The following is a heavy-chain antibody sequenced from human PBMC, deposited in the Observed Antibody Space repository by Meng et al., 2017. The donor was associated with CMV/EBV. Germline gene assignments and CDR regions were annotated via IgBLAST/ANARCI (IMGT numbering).Heavy chain of an antibody. D-gene: IGHD6-13*01. CDR1: GFTFSSYA. V-gene: IGHV3-30-3*01. Sequence: LSLTGAASGFTFSSYAMHWVRQAPGKGLEWVAVISYDGSNKYYADSVKGRFTISRDNSKNTLYLQMNSLRAEDTAVYYCARDGYSSSWYGPGYYYYYYGMDVWGQGTTVTVSS. CDR2: ISYDGSNK. J-gene: IGHJ6*02. CDR3: ARDGYSSSWYGPGYYYYYYGMDV.